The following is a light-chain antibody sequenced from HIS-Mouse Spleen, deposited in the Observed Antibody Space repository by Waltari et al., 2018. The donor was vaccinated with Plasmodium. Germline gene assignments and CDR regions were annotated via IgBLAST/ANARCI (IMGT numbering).Light chain of an antibody. CDR3: SSYTSSSTLV. CDR2: DVS. V-gene: IGLV2-14*03. J-gene: IGLJ2*01. CDR1: SRYLCGYHY. Sequence: QSALTQPASVSGSPGHSITISCTASSRYLCGYHYFSWYQQHPGKAPQLSIYDVSNRPSGVSNRFSGSKSGNTASLTISGLQAEDEADYYCSSYTSSSTLVFGGGTKLTVL.